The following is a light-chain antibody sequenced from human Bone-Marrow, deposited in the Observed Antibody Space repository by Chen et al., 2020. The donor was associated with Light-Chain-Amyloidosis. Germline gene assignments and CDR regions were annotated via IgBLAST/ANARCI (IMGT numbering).Light chain of an antibody. CDR2: GSS. V-gene: IGKV3-20*01. CDR1: QTISSNY. J-gene: IGKJ4*01. CDR3: QQYGTSPLT. Sequence: EIVLTQSPGTLSLSPGEGANLSCRASQTISSNYLTWYQQKFGQAPRLLIYGSSSRSTGIPDRFTGSGSGTDFTLTINRLEPEDFARYYCQQYGTSPLTFGGGTKVESK.